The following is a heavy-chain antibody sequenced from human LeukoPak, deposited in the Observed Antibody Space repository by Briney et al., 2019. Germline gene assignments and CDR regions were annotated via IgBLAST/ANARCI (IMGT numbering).Heavy chain of an antibody. CDR2: ISAYNGNT. CDR1: GYTFTSYG. CDR3: ARRYYDILTGYYYYMDV. V-gene: IGHV1-18*01. J-gene: IGHJ6*03. Sequence: ASVKVSCKASGYTFTSYGISWVRQAPGQGLEWMGWISAYNGNTNYAQKLQGRVTMTTDTSTSTAYMELRSLRSDDTAVYYCARRYYDILTGYYYYMDVWGKGTTVTVSS. D-gene: IGHD3-9*01.